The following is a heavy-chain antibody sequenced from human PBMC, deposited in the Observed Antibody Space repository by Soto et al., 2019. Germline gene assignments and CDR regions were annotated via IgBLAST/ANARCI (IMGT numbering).Heavy chain of an antibody. V-gene: IGHV4-59*07. D-gene: IGHD3-10*01. J-gene: IGHJ3*02. Sequence: PADPLSLTCTVSGGSICSYYWSWIRQPPGKGLEWFGYIYYSGSTNYNPSLKSRVTISVDTSKNQFSLELSSVNAADTAVYYCARVWGGAFDIWGQGTMVT. CDR1: GGSICSYY. CDR3: ARVWGGAFDI. CDR2: IYYSGST.